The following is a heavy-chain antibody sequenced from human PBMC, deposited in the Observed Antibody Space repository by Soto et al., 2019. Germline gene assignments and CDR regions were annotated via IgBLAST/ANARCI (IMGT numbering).Heavy chain of an antibody. CDR1: GGTFSSYA. CDR3: ASRTYSSSSTIDY. J-gene: IGHJ4*02. V-gene: IGHV1-69*13. Sequence: ASVKVSCKASGGTFSSYAISWVRQAPGQGLEWMGGIIPIFGTANYAQKFQGRVTITADESTSTAYMELSSLRSEDTAVYYCASRTYSSSSTIDYWGQGTLVTVSS. CDR2: IIPIFGTA. D-gene: IGHD6-6*01.